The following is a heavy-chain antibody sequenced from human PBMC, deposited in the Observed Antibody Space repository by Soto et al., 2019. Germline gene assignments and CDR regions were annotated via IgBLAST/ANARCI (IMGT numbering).Heavy chain of an antibody. J-gene: IGHJ4*02. Sequence: SETLSLTCTVSGGSISSYYWSWIRQPPGKGLEWIGYIYYSGSTNYNPSLKSRVTISVDTSKNQFSLKLSSVTAADTAVYYCARVDPFGELWPLFDYWGQGTLVTVSS. V-gene: IGHV4-59*01. CDR3: ARVDPFGELWPLFDY. CDR2: IYYSGST. D-gene: IGHD3-10*01. CDR1: GGSISSYY.